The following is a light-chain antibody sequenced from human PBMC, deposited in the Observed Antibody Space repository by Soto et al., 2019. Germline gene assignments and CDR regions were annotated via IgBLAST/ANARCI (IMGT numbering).Light chain of an antibody. CDR1: QSVSSN. V-gene: IGKV3-15*01. CDR3: QQYNNWSG. J-gene: IGKJ1*01. Sequence: EIVMTQSPATLSVSPGERATLSCRASQSVSSNLAWYQQKPGQAPRLLIYGASTRATGIPARFSGSGPGTEFTLTISSLQSEDFAVYYCQQYNNWSGFGQGTKVEFK. CDR2: GAS.